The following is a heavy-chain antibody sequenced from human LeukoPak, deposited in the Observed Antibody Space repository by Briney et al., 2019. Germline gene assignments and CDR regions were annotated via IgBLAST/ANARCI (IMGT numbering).Heavy chain of an antibody. Sequence: GGSLRLSCAASGFTFDDYAMHWVRQAPGKGLEWVSLISWDGGSTYYADSVKGRFTISRDNSKNSLYLQMNSLRAEDTALYYCAKDRSGCDRPYSYMDVWGKGTTVTVSS. V-gene: IGHV3-43D*03. CDR1: GFTFDDYA. J-gene: IGHJ6*03. CDR2: ISWDGGST. CDR3: AKDRSGCDRPYSYMDV. D-gene: IGHD5-12*01.